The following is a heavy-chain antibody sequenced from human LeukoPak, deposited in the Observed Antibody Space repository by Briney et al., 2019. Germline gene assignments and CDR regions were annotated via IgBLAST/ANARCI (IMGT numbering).Heavy chain of an antibody. CDR3: ARIHILDYYYGSGRRAFDY. D-gene: IGHD3-10*01. J-gene: IGHJ4*02. CDR1: GYSISSGYY. CDR2: IYHSGST. V-gene: IGHV4-38-2*02. Sequence: SETLSLTCTVSGYSISSGYYWGWIRQPPGKGLEWIGSIYHSGSTYYNPSLKSRVTISVDTSKNQFSLKLSSVTAADTAVYYCARIHILDYYYGSGRRAFDYWGQGTLVTVSS.